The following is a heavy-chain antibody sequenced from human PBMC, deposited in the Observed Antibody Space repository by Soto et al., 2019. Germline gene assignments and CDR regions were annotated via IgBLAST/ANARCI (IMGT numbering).Heavy chain of an antibody. D-gene: IGHD2-2*02. CDR1: GGSISSGGYY. V-gene: IGHV4-31*03. CDR3: ARVYGDGSLDY. CDR2: IYYSGST. Sequence: SETLSLTCTVSGGSISSGGYYWSRIRQHPGKGLEWIGYIYYSGSTYYNPSLKSRVTISVDRSKNQFSLKVSSVTAADTAVYYCARVYGDGSLDYWGQGTLVTVSS. J-gene: IGHJ4*02.